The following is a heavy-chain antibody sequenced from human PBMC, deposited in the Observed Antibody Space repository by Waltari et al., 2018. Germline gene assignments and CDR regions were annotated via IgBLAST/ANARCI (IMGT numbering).Heavy chain of an antibody. J-gene: IGHJ4*02. CDR2: IYSGGST. V-gene: IGHV3-23*03. CDR3: AIGRGPFDY. Sequence: EVQLLESGGGLVQPGGSLRLSCEASGFTFSSYAMSWVRQAPGKGLEWVSVIYSGGSTYYADSVKGRFTISRDNSKNTLYLQMNSLRAEDTAVYYCAIGRGPFDYWGQGTLVTVSS. CDR1: GFTFSSYA. D-gene: IGHD1-26*01.